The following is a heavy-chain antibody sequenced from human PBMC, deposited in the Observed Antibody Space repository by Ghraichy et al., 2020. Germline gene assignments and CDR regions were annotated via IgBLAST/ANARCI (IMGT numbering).Heavy chain of an antibody. CDR2: IKQDGSEK. V-gene: IGHV3-7*03. CDR1: GFTFSSYW. CDR3: ARKDYYDSSGYYPSYPYAFDI. J-gene: IGHJ3*02. Sequence: GGSLRLSCAASGFTFSSYWMSWVRQAPGKGLEWVANIKQDGSEKYYVDSVKGRFTISRDNAKNSLYLQMNSLRAEDTAVYYCARKDYYDSSGYYPSYPYAFDIWGQGTMVTVSS. D-gene: IGHD3-22*01.